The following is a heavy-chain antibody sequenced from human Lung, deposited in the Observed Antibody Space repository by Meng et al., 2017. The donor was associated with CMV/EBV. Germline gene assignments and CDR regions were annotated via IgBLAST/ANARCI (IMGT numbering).Heavy chain of an antibody. CDR3: ARHRYFFDT. CDR1: GFTFNSYS. V-gene: IGHV3-21*04. Sequence: GESLKISCAASGFTFNSYSMNWVRQAPGKGLEWISSITTDSRYIYYAASVKGRFTISRDNTKDSLYLQMDGLGADDTAVYFCARHRYFFDTWDQGTPVTVSS. J-gene: IGHJ4*02. CDR2: ITTDSRYI. D-gene: IGHD3-9*01.